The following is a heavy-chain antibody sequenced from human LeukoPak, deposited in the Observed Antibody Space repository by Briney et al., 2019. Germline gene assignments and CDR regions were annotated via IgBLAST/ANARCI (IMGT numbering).Heavy chain of an antibody. Sequence: SETLSLTCAVSGGSISSSNWWSWVRQPPGQGLEWIGEIYHSGSTNYNPSLKRRVTISVDKSKNQFSLKLSSVTAADTAVYYCARDKGGYDSKLWDYWGQGTLATVSS. CDR3: ARDKGGYDSKLWDY. V-gene: IGHV4-4*02. D-gene: IGHD5-12*01. CDR1: GGSISSSNW. CDR2: IYHSGST. J-gene: IGHJ4*02.